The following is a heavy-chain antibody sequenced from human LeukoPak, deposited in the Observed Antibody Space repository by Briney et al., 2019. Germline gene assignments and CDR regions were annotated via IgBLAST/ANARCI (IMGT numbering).Heavy chain of an antibody. CDR1: GCSFTSYW. J-gene: IGHJ5*02. V-gene: IGHV5-51*01. CDR2: IYPGDSDT. CDR3: ASTDTAMVTPPRT. Sequence: AASLKISSKGSGCSFTSYWIGCVRRLPGKGLLWMVIIYPGDSDTRYNPSFQGQVTISADKSINTSYLPWSSLNASDTAMYYCASTDTAMVTPPRTWGQGTLVTVSS. D-gene: IGHD5-18*01.